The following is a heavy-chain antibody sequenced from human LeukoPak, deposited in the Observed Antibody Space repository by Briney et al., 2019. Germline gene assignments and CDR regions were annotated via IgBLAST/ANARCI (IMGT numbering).Heavy chain of an antibody. D-gene: IGHD3-10*01. CDR1: GMPFSSDA. V-gene: IGHV3-23*01. J-gene: IGHJ4*02. CDR3: ARDVNSMVRGVIDY. Sequence: GGSLRLSCAASGMPFSSDAMSWVRQAPGKGLEWVSAINGGTTLYADSVKGRFTISRDNAKNSLYLRMNSLRAEDTAVYYCARDVNSMVRGVIDYWGQGTLVTVSS. CDR2: INGGTT.